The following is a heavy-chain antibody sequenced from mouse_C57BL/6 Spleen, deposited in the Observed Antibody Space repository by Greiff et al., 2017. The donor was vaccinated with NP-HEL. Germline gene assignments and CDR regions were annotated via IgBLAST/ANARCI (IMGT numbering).Heavy chain of an antibody. D-gene: IGHD1-1*01. CDR3: ARQIYYYGSSLDFDV. J-gene: IGHJ1*03. V-gene: IGHV5-9*01. CDR1: GFTFSSYT. Sequence: EVKVIESGGGLVKPGGSLKLSCAASGFTFSSYTMSWVRQTPEKRLEWVATISGGGGNTYYPDSVKGRFTISRDNAKNTLYLQMSSLRSEDTALYYCARQIYYYGSSLDFDVWGTGTTVTVSS. CDR2: ISGGGGNT.